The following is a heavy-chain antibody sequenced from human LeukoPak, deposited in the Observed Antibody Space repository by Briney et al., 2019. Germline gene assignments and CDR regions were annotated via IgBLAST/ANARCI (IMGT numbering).Heavy chain of an antibody. D-gene: IGHD3-10*01. CDR3: ARVRLITMVRGVIITPICYGMDV. Sequence: SQTLSLTCTVSGGSISSGDYYWSWIRQPPGKGLEWIGYIYYSGSTYYNPSLKSRVTISVDTSKNQFSLKLSSVTAADTAVYYCARVRLITMVRGVIITPICYGMDVWGQGTTVTVSS. V-gene: IGHV4-30-4*01. CDR1: GGSISSGDYY. CDR2: IYYSGST. J-gene: IGHJ6*02.